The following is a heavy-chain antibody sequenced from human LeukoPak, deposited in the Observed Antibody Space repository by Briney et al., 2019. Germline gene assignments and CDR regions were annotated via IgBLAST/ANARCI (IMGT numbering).Heavy chain of an antibody. Sequence: GASVKVSCKASGHTFTSYAMNWVRQAPGQGLEWMGWINTNTGNPTYAQGFTGRFVFSLDTSVSTAYLQISSLKAEDTAVYYCARDQTEYSSSSTVSDYWGQGTLVTVSS. CDR3: ARDQTEYSSSSTVSDY. V-gene: IGHV7-4-1*02. J-gene: IGHJ4*02. CDR1: GHTFTSYA. D-gene: IGHD6-6*01. CDR2: INTNTGNP.